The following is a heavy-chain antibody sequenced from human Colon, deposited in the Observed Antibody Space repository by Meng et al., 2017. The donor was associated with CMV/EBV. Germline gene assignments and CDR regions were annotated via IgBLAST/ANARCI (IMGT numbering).Heavy chain of an antibody. D-gene: IGHD2-2*01. CDR1: GGSISSYY. CDR2: IYYSGST. J-gene: IGHJ6*02. Sequence: SETLSLTCTVSGGSISSYYWSWIRQPPGKGLEWIGYIYYSGSTNYNPSLKSRVTISVDTSKNQFPLKLSSVTAADTAVYYWARGGVVPAARAESYYHYYGMDVWGQGTTVTVSS. V-gene: IGHV4-59*01. CDR3: ARGGVVPAARAESYYHYYGMDV.